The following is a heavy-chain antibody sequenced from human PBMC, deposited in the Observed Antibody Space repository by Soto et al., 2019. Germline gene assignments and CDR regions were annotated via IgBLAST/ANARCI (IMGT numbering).Heavy chain of an antibody. J-gene: IGHJ4*02. Sequence: QFTLNASGPTQVNPRQTLTLTCTFSGFSLTTRGVGVGWIRQSPGKDPEWHALIYWDDDKRYSPSLKSRLTITKDTSKDRVVLTMADLDPADTATYYCAHRVLRTVFGLVTTTVIYFDFWGQGGPVAVSS. D-gene: IGHD3-3*01. CDR1: GFSLTTRGVG. V-gene: IGHV2-5*02. CDR2: IYWDDDK. CDR3: AHRVLRTVFGLVTTTVIYFDF.